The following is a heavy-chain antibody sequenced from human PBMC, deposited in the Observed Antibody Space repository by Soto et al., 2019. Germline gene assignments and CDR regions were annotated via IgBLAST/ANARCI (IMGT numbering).Heavy chain of an antibody. V-gene: IGHV3-48*01. CDR2: ISSSSSTI. Sequence: GESLKISCAASGFTFSSYSMNWVRQAPGKGLEWVSYISSSSSTIYYADSVKGRFTISRDNAKNSLYLQMNSLRAEDTAVYYCARENYFWSGLAGAYYYYMDVWGKGTTVTVSS. D-gene: IGHD3-3*01. CDR1: GFTFSSYS. CDR3: ARENYFWSGLAGAYYYYMDV. J-gene: IGHJ6*03.